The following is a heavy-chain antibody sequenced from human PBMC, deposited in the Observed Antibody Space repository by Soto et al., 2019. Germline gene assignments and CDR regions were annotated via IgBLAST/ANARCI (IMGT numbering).Heavy chain of an antibody. CDR3: PRDPLRPGILYSLGVLLPEYGL. V-gene: IGHV3-23*01. Sequence: GGSLRLSCAASGFAFSTFAMTWVRQAPGKGLEWVAAISVSGNNAYYADSVKGRFTISRDNSQNSVFLQMSRLRADDTAVYYCPRDPLRPGILYSLGVLLPEYGLWGQGTLVTVS. CDR1: GFAFSTFA. D-gene: IGHD3-22*01. J-gene: IGHJ4*02. CDR2: ISVSGNNA.